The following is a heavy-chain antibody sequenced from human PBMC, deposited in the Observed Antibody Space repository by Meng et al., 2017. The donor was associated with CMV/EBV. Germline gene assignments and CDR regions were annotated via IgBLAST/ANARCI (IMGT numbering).Heavy chain of an antibody. V-gene: IGHV6-1*01. CDR3: ARALAVAGRRDFDY. CDR2: TYYRSKWYN. CDR1: GDSVSSHSAA. D-gene: IGHD6-19*01. Sequence: SQTLSLTCAISGDSVSSHSAAWNWIRQSPSRGLEWLGRTYYRSKWYNDYAVSVKSRITINPDTSKNQFSLQLNSVTHEDTAVYYCARALAVAGRRDFDYWGQGTLVTVSS. J-gene: IGHJ4*02.